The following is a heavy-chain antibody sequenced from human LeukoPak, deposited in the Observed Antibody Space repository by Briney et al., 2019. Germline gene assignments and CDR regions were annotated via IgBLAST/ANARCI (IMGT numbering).Heavy chain of an antibody. J-gene: IGHJ6*03. CDR1: GGSISSYY. CDR3: ARGVTGPYYYYYYMDV. CDR2: IYTSGST. V-gene: IGHV4-4*07. Sequence: SETLSLTCTVSGGSISSYYWSWIRQPAGKGLEWIGRIYTSGSTNYNPSLKSRVTMSVDTSKNQFSLKLSSVTAADTAVYYCARGVTGPYYYYYYMDVWGKGTTVTVSS. D-gene: IGHD2-8*02.